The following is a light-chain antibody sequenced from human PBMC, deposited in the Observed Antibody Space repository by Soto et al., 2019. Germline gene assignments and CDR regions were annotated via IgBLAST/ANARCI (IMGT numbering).Light chain of an antibody. CDR2: DAS. J-gene: IGKJ4*01. CDR3: QQRSYLFT. Sequence: ESVLTQSPATLSLSPGERATLSCRVSQSVGSSLAWYQQKPGQAPRLLIYDASNRATGIPARFSGSGSGTDFTLTINSLEPEDVAVYYCQQRSYLFTFGGGTKVDIK. V-gene: IGKV3-11*01. CDR1: QSVGSS.